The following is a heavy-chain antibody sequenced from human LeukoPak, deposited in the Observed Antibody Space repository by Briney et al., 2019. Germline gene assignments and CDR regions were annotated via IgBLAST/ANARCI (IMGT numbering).Heavy chain of an antibody. CDR2: IYYSGRS. V-gene: IGHV4-39*01. Sequence: PSETLSLTCTVSGGSISSSSHYWGWIRQPPGKGLEWIGNIYYSGRSHYSPSLRSRVTISVDTSKNQFSLKLNSVAAADTAVYYCARREDTALAGGYFDNWGQGTLVSVSA. J-gene: IGHJ4*02. D-gene: IGHD5-18*01. CDR3: ARREDTALAGGYFDN. CDR1: GGSISSSSHY.